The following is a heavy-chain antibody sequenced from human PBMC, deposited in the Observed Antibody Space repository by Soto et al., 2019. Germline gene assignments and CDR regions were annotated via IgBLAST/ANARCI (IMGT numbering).Heavy chain of an antibody. V-gene: IGHV1-3*01. CDR1: GYSFKNYA. CDR2: TNEGSGNT. CDR3: ARDDRSVSGVVTLDH. Sequence: QVQIVQSGAEVKRPGASVRVSCRATGYSFKNYAVHWVRQAPGQRLEWMGFTNEGSGNTRFSQKFQGRISITRDTSASTVFLDLSSLTSEDTAIYYCARDDRSVSGVVTLDHWGPGTLVTVSS. J-gene: IGHJ4*02. D-gene: IGHD3-3*01.